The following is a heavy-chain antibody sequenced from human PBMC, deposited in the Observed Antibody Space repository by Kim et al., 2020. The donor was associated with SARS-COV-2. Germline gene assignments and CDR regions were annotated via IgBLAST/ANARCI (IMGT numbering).Heavy chain of an antibody. V-gene: IGHV4-59*01. J-gene: IGHJ6*02. CDR2: RT. D-gene: IGHD3-10*01. Sequence: RTHYTSSVKSRVTISADTSKNQISLKLSSVTAADTAVYYCARDRVSGGMDVWGQGTTVTVSS. CDR3: ARDRVSGGMDV.